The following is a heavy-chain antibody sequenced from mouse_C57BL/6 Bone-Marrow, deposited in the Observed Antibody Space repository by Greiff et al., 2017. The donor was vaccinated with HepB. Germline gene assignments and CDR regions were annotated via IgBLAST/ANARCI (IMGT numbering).Heavy chain of an antibody. CDR2: IDPETGGT. D-gene: IGHD1-2*01. CDR1: GYTFTDYE. V-gene: IGHV1-15*01. CDR3: TRGGLLRLTGSYYFDY. Sequence: VQLQQSGAELVRPGASVTLSCKASGYTFTDYEMHWVKQTPVHGLEWIGAIDPETGGTAYNQKFKGKAILTADKSSRTAYMELRSLTSEDSAVYYCTRGGLLRLTGSYYFDYWGQGTTLTVSS. J-gene: IGHJ2*01.